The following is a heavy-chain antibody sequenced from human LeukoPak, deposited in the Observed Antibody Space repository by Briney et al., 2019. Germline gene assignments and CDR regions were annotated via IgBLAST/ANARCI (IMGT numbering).Heavy chain of an antibody. J-gene: IGHJ4*02. D-gene: IGHD4-23*01. CDR1: GGSISNSSYY. Sequence: SETLSLTCIVSGGSISNSSYYWGWIRQPPGKGLEWIGSTYYSGSAYYNPSLKSRVTISVDTSKNQFSLKLTSVTAADTAVYYCARHWVVTPNYWGQGTLVTVSS. CDR3: ARHWVVTPNY. V-gene: IGHV4-39*01. CDR2: TYYSGSA.